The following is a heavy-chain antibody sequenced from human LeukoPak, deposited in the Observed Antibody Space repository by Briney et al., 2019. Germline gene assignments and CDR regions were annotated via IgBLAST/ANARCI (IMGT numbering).Heavy chain of an antibody. Sequence: GGSLRLSRAASGFTFSSYGMHWVRQAPGKGLDWVAVISYDGSNKYYADSAKGRFTISRDNSKNTLYLQMNSLRAEDTAVYYCAKETVVVVAATPDAFDIWGQGTMVTVSS. CDR2: ISYDGSNK. J-gene: IGHJ3*02. D-gene: IGHD2-15*01. CDR3: AKETVVVVAATPDAFDI. V-gene: IGHV3-30*18. CDR1: GFTFSSYG.